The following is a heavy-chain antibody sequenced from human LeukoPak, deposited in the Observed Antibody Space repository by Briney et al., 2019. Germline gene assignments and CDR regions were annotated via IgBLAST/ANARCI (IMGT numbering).Heavy chain of an antibody. CDR2: IYYSGST. D-gene: IGHD6-6*01. V-gene: IGHV4-39*07. CDR1: GDSISTSSYY. J-gene: IGHJ4*02. Sequence: SETLSLTCSVSGDSISTSSYYWGWIRQPPGKGLEWIGTIYYSGSTYYNPSLKTRVTISADTSKNQFSLKLSSVTAADTAVYYCVRSSSSIFDYWGQGTLVTVSS. CDR3: VRSSSSIFDY.